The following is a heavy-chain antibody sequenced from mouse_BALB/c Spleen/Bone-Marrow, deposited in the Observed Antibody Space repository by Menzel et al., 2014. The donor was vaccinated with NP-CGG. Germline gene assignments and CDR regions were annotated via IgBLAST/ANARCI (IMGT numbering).Heavy chain of an antibody. CDR2: INPSTGYT. J-gene: IGHJ4*01. V-gene: IGHV1-7*01. Sequence: VQLQQSGAELAKPGASVKMSCKASGYNFISYWMHWVKQRPGQGLEWIGYINPSTGYTEYNQKFKDKATLTADKSSSKAYMQLSSLTSEDSAVYYCARNYDYDGGYYAMDYWGQATSVTVSS. D-gene: IGHD2-4*01. CDR3: ARNYDYDGGYYAMDY. CDR1: GYNFISYW.